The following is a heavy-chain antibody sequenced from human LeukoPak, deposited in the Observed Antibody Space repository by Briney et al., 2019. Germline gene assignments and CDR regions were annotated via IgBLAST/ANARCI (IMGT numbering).Heavy chain of an antibody. CDR1: GFTFSDYY. CDR2: ISSSGSTI. V-gene: IGHV3-11*01. D-gene: IGHD3-22*01. Sequence: PGGSLRLSCAASGFTFSDYYMSWIRQAPGKGLEWVSYISSSGSTIYYAGSVKGRFTISRDNAKNSLYLQMNSLRAEDTAVYYCARDHYDSSGYYEDDAFDIWGQGTMVTVSS. J-gene: IGHJ3*02. CDR3: ARDHYDSSGYYEDDAFDI.